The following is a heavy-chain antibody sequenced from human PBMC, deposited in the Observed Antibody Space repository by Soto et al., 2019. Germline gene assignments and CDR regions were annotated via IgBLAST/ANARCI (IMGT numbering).Heavy chain of an antibody. J-gene: IGHJ3*01. D-gene: IGHD1-26*01. V-gene: IGHV1-18*01. Sequence: QVQLVQSGAEVMKPGASVRVSCKASGYSFTTYGISWVRQAPGQGLEYMGWISVYNGDTNYAQNLQGRVTRTTDTSTSTAYMEFRSLRSDDTAIYYCARDRRDSVADRRSFDVWGQGTMVTVSS. CDR1: GYSFTTYG. CDR3: ARDRRDSVADRRSFDV. CDR2: ISVYNGDT.